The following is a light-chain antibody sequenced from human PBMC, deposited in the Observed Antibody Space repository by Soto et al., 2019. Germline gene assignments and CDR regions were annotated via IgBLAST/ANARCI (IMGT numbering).Light chain of an antibody. CDR1: PVIRNF. V-gene: IGKV1-27*01. J-gene: IGKJ3*01. CDR3: PNYHSAPFT. CDR2: AAS. Sequence: DIQMTQSPSSPSASVGDRVTVTCRASPVIRNFLAWYQQKPGRVPKLLLYAASALVSGVPSRFSGGGSGTDFTLTISSLQPEDVAYYYCPNYHSAPFTFGPGTKVDIE.